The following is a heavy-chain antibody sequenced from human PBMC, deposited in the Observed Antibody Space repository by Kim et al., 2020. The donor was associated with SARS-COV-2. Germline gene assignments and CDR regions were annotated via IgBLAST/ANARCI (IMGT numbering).Heavy chain of an antibody. V-gene: IGHV3-11*05. J-gene: IGHJ5*02. D-gene: IGHD6-13*01. Sequence: ADSVKGRFPISRDNAKNSLYLQVNSLRAEDTAVYYCAGVPSGSSSWYWFDPWGQGTLVTVSS. CDR3: AGVPSGSSSWYWFDP.